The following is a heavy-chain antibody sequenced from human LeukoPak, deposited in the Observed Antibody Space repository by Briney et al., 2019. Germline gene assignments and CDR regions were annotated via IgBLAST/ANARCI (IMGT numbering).Heavy chain of an antibody. J-gene: IGHJ6*04. CDR1: GGSISSYY. V-gene: IGHV4-59*01. Sequence: SETLSLTCTVSGGSISSYYWSWIRQPPGKGLEWIGYIYYSGSTDYNPSLKSRVTISVDTSKNQFSLKLSSVTAADTAVYYCASGSRTMVYYYGMDVWGKGTTVTVSS. D-gene: IGHD3-10*01. CDR3: ASGSRTMVYYYGMDV. CDR2: IYYSGST.